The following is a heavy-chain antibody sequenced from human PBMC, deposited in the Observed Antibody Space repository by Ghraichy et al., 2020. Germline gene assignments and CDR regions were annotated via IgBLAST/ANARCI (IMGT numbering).Heavy chain of an antibody. CDR3: ARGAHDYAFDF. D-gene: IGHD4-17*01. CDR1: GDVIGAGGYS. CDR2: TYHDGTT. Sequence: SQTLSLTCAVSGDVIGAGGYSWSLIRQSPGKGLEWVGYTYHDGTTHLNPSLKNRVTILVDKSKNQFSLNLSSLTAADTAVYYCARGAHDYAFDFWGQGAPVTVTS. V-gene: IGHV4-30-2*06. J-gene: IGHJ4*02.